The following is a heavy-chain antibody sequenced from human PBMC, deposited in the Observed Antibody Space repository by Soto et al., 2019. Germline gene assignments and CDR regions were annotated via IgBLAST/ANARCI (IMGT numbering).Heavy chain of an antibody. CDR3: AIVGKGRQGYDIGMDV. D-gene: IGHD5-12*01. CDR1: GYALTRYY. CDR2: INPSGGST. V-gene: IGHV1-46*01. J-gene: IGHJ6*02. Sequence: EPSVNVSCKASGYALTRYYMHWVRQAPGQGLKWMGIINPSGGSTSYAQKFQGRVTMTRDTSTSTVYMELSSLRSEDTAVYYCAIVGKGRQGYDIGMDVWREGTPGTVS.